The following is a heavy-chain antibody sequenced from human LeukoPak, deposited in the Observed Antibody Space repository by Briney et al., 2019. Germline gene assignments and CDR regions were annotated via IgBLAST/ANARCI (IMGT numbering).Heavy chain of an antibody. Sequence: PSETLSLTCTVSGGSISSGNYYWGWIRQPPGKWLEWIGSIYYTWSTYYKPSLKSRVTISVDTSKNQFSLKLSSVTAADTAVYYCARGYCTGGSCYSGIAWFDPWGQGTLVTVSS. CDR1: GGSISSGNYY. D-gene: IGHD2-15*01. CDR3: ARGYCTGGSCYSGIAWFDP. CDR2: IYYTWST. J-gene: IGHJ5*02. V-gene: IGHV4-39*02.